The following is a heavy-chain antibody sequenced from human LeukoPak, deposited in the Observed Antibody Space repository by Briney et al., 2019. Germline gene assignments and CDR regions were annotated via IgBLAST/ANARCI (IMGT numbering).Heavy chain of an antibody. CDR2: VEYDGGDK. Sequence: PGGSLRLSCVVSRLTFRNYGMHWVRQAPGKGLEGVAFVEYDGGDKYYTDSVKGRFTISRDNSRNTLYLQMNSLTTEDTAVYYCATKRGNSGYLESWRQGTLVTVSS. V-gene: IGHV3-30*02. D-gene: IGHD2/OR15-2a*01. CDR1: RLTFRNYG. J-gene: IGHJ4*02. CDR3: ATKRGNSGYLES.